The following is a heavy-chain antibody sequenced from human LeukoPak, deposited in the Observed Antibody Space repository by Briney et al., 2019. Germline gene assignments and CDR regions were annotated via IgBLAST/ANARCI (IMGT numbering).Heavy chain of an antibody. V-gene: IGHV1-2*02. CDR3: ARGIAVAPGDTFDI. CDR1: GYTFTGYY. Sequence: GASVKVSCKASGYTFTGYYMHWVRQAPGRGLEWMGWIYPNSGGTNYAQKFQGRVTMTRDTSISTGYMELSSLRSDDTAVYYCARGIAVAPGDTFDIWGQGTMVTVSS. CDR2: IYPNSGGT. D-gene: IGHD6-19*01. J-gene: IGHJ3*02.